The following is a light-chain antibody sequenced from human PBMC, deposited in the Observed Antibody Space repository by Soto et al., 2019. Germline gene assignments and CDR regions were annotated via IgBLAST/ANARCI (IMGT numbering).Light chain of an antibody. V-gene: IGKV3-20*01. CDR1: QSVGSS. CDR2: GAS. J-gene: IGKJ1*01. Sequence: EIVFTQSAGTLSCSPGERATLSCRASQSVGSSLSWYQQKPGQAPRLLFYGASNRATAIPDRFSGSGFGTDFTLTITRLEPEDFAVYYCQQYGDSPQTFGPGTKVDI. CDR3: QQYGDSPQT.